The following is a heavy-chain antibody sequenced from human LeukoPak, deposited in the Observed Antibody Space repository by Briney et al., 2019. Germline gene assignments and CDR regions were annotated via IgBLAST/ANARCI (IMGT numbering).Heavy chain of an antibody. J-gene: IGHJ4*02. CDR3: ARQTGSWPYYFDY. CDR1: GFTFDDYA. D-gene: IGHD6-13*01. CDR2: ISWNSGSI. V-gene: IGHV3-9*01. Sequence: GGSLRLSCAASGFTFDDYAMHWVRQAPGKGLEWVSGISWNSGSIGYADSVKGRFTISRDNAKNSLYLQMNSLRAEDTAVYYCARQTGSWPYYFDYWGQGTLVTVSS.